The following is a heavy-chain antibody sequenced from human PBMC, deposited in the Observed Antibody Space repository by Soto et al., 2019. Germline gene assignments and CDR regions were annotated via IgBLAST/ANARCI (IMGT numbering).Heavy chain of an antibody. CDR1: GYTFTGYY. CDR2: INPNSGGT. D-gene: IGHD3-22*01. J-gene: IGHJ4*02. Sequence: ASVKVSCKASGYTFTGYYMHWVRQAPGQGLEWMGWINPNSGGTNYAQKFQGRVTMTRDTSISTAYMELSRLRSDDTAVYYCAKDSITMIVGDHWGQGTLVTVSS. CDR3: AKDSITMIVGDH. V-gene: IGHV1-2*02.